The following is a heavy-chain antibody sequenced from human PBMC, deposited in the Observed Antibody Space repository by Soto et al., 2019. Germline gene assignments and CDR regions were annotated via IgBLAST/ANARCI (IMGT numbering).Heavy chain of an antibody. CDR3: ARVGYDSSGTDTGFDY. J-gene: IGHJ4*02. CDR1: GFTFSSYE. V-gene: IGHV3-48*03. CDR2: ISSSGSTI. D-gene: IGHD3-22*01. Sequence: EVQLVESGGGLVQPGGSLRLSCAASGFTFSSYEMNWVRQAPGKGLEWVSYISSSGSTIYYADSVKGRFTISRDHAKNSLYLQMNSLRAEDTAVYYCARVGYDSSGTDTGFDYWGQGTLVTVSS.